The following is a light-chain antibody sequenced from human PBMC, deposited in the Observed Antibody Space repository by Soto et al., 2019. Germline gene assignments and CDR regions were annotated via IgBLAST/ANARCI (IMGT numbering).Light chain of an antibody. Sequence: DIQMTQSPSTLSASVGDRVTITCRASQSISDSLAWYQQKPGKAPKLLIYKASSLESGVPSRFSGSGSGTEFTLTISSLQPDDFATYYCQQYNSYSTFGLGTKVEIK. CDR1: QSISDS. CDR2: KAS. J-gene: IGKJ1*01. V-gene: IGKV1-5*03. CDR3: QQYNSYST.